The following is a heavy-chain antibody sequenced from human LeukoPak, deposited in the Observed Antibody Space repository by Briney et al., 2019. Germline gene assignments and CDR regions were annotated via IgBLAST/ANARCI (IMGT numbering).Heavy chain of an antibody. D-gene: IGHD1-26*01. Sequence: ASVKVSCKASGYTFTGYYMHWVRQAPGQGLEWMGWINPNSGGTIYAQKFQGRVTMTEDTSTDTAYMELSSLRSEDTAVYYCATADSQWELIHFDYWGQGTLVTVSS. CDR1: GYTFTGYY. V-gene: IGHV1-2*02. CDR2: INPNSGGT. J-gene: IGHJ4*02. CDR3: ATADSQWELIHFDY.